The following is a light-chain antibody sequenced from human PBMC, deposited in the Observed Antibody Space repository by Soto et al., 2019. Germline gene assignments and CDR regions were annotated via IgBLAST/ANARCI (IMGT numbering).Light chain of an antibody. V-gene: IGKV1-5*03. CDR2: KAS. Sequence: DIPMTQSPSTLSASVGDRVTITCRASQSISSWLAWYQQKPGKAPKLLIYKASTLQSGVPSRFSGSGSGTGFTLAISSLQPDDSATYYCQQYNDNWTFGQGTKVEIK. CDR1: QSISSW. CDR3: QQYNDNWT. J-gene: IGKJ1*01.